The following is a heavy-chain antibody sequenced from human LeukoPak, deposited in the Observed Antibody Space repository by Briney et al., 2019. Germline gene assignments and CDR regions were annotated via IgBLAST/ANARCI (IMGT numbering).Heavy chain of an antibody. V-gene: IGHV1-58*01. Sequence: ASVKVSCKASAFTFTSSAVQWVRQARGQRLEWMGWIVVGRGNTNYAQRLQERVTITRDMSTSTAYMELSSLRSEDTAVYYCAAGRYCSGGSCSLLYWGQGTLVTVSS. J-gene: IGHJ4*02. CDR1: AFTFTSSA. D-gene: IGHD2-15*01. CDR3: AAGRYCSGGSCSLLY. CDR2: IVVGRGNT.